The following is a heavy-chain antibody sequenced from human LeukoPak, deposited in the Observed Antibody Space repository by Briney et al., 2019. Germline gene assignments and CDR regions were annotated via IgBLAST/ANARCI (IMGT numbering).Heavy chain of an antibody. CDR3: AKKLSGSYEEGVQQ. V-gene: IGHV3-30*18. Sequence: PGRSLRLSCAASGFPFSSYGMHWVRQAPGKGLEWVAVTSSDGSRNHYADSVKGRFTISRDNSKNTLYLQMSSLRAEDTAVYYCAKKLSGSYEEGVQQWGQGTLVTVSS. CDR2: TSSDGSRN. J-gene: IGHJ1*01. CDR1: GFPFSSYG. D-gene: IGHD1-26*01.